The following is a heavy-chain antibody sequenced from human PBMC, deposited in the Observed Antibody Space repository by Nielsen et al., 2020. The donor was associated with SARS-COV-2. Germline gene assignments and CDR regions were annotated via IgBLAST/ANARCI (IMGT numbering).Heavy chain of an antibody. CDR3: ARVADAFDI. J-gene: IGHJ3*02. CDR1: GGSFGGYY. CDR2: INHSGST. V-gene: IGHV4-34*01. Sequence: SETLSLTCAVYGGSFGGYYWSWIRQPPGKGLEWIGEINHSGSTNYNPSLKSRVTISVDTSKNQFSLKLSSVTAADTAVYYCARVADAFDIWGQGTMVTVSS.